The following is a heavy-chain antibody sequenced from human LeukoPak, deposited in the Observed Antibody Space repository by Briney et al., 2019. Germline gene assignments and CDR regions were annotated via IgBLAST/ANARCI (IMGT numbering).Heavy chain of an antibody. J-gene: IGHJ4*02. V-gene: IGHV3-21*01. Sequence: PGGSLRLSCVASGFTFSTYSMNWVRQAPGKGLEWVSSISSRSGSTKYADSVKGRFTISRDNARNSLYLQMNSLRAEDTAVCFCARDPAGQLYYYGSGSSDYWGQGTLVTVSS. D-gene: IGHD3-10*01. CDR1: GFTFSTYS. CDR3: ARDPAGQLYYYGSGSSDY. CDR2: ISSRSGST.